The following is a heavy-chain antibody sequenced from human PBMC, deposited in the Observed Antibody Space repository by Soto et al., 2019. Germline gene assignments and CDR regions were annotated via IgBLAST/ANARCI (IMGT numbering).Heavy chain of an antibody. CDR1: RFTFSNYW. Sequence: PGGSLRLSCAASRFTFSNYWMHWVRQDPGKGLVWVARIKSDGSYTSYADSVKGRFTISRDNTKNTLYLQMSSLRLEDTAVYHCASEVVSDHCTGGTCYAGPAYWGQGTLVTVSS. J-gene: IGHJ4*02. V-gene: IGHV3-74*01. CDR2: IKSDGSYT. D-gene: IGHD2-15*01. CDR3: ASEVVSDHCTGGTCYAGPAY.